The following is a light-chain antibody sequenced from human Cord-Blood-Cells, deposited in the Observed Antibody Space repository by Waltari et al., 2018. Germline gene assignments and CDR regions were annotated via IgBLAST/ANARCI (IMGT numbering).Light chain of an antibody. CDR1: QSISSW. CDR3: QQYNSYSPT. CDR2: KAS. V-gene: IGKV1-5*03. Sequence: DIQMTQSPSTLTASVGDRVNIPCRASQSISSWLAWYQQKPGKAPKLLIYKASSLESGVPSRFSGSGSGTEFTLTISSLQPDDFATYYCQQYNSYSPTFGQGTKVEIK. J-gene: IGKJ1*01.